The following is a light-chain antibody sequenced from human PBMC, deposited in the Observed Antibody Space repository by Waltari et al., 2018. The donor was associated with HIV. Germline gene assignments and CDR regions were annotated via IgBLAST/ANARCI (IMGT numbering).Light chain of an antibody. J-gene: IGLJ2*01. CDR3: QSYDSSNHVV. CDR2: EDK. V-gene: IGLV6-57*03. Sequence: NFMLTQAHSVSESPGKTVTISCTRSSGSIASNFVQWYQQRPGSAPTIVFYEDKERPSGVPDRFSGSIDSSSNSASLTISGLKTEDEADYYCQSYDSSNHVVFGGGTKLTVL. CDR1: SGSIASNF.